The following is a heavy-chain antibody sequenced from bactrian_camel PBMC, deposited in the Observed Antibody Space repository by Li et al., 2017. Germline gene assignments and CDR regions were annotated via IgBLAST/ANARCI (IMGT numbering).Heavy chain of an antibody. CDR1: GYTSRSYC. Sequence: HVQLVESGGGSVQAGGSLKLSCVASGYTSRSYCMGWFRQAPGKEREGLATIDSDGDAAYADSMKGRFTISRDNVENTVYLQMNSLKSEDTALYYCATYYVGMWYFNYWGQGTQVTVS. D-gene: IGHD2*01. CDR2: IDSDGDA. J-gene: IGHJ4*01. CDR3: ATYYVGMWYFNY. V-gene: IGHV3S9*01.